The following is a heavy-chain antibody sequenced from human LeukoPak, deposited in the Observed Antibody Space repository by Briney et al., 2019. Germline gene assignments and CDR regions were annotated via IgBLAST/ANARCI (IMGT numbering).Heavy chain of an antibody. CDR2: ISGSGDST. V-gene: IGHV3-23*01. Sequence: GGSLRLSCAASGFTLSSYAMTWVRQAPGKGLEWVSVISGSGDSTYYADSVKGRFTISRDSSKNTLYLQMNSLRAEDTAMYYCAKGTRGSCYNGMDVWGQGTTVTVSS. D-gene: IGHD2-15*01. CDR3: AKGTRGSCYNGMDV. J-gene: IGHJ6*02. CDR1: GFTLSSYA.